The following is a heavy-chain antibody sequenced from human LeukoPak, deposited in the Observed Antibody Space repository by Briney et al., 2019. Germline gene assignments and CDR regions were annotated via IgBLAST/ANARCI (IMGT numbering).Heavy chain of an antibody. V-gene: IGHV4-34*01. J-gene: IGHJ4*02. CDR2: INHSGST. CDR1: GFTFSNAW. Sequence: KPGGSLRLSCAASGFTFSNAWMSWIRQPPGKGLEWIGEINHSGSTNYNPSLKSRVTISVDTSKNQFSLKLSSVTAADTAVYYCARGAGYSSSKIDYWGQGTLVTVSS. D-gene: IGHD6-13*01. CDR3: ARGAGYSSSKIDY.